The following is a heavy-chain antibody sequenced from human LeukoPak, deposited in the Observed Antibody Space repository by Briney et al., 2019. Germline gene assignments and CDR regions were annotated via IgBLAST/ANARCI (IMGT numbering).Heavy chain of an antibody. J-gene: IGHJ4*02. D-gene: IGHD4-17*01. CDR1: GFTFDDYA. CDR2: ISWNSGSI. V-gene: IGHV3-9*01. Sequence: PGGSLRLSCAASGFTFDDYAMHWVRQAPGKGPEWVSGISWNSGSIGYADSVKGRFTISRDNAKNSLYLQMNSLRAEDTALYYCAKDKGYGDYFDYWGQGTLVTVSS. CDR3: AKDKGYGDYFDY.